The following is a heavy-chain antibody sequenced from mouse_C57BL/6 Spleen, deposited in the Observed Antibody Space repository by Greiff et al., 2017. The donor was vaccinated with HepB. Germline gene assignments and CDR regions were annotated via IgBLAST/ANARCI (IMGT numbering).Heavy chain of an antibody. CDR1: GYAFSSSW. Sequence: VKLMESGPELVKPGASVKISCKASGYAFSSSWMNWVKQRPGKGLEWIGRIYPGDGDTNYNGKFKGKATLTADKSSSTAYMQLSSLTSEDSAVYFCARDYDYPDYWGQGTTLTVSS. D-gene: IGHD2-4*01. CDR3: ARDYDYPDY. CDR2: IYPGDGDT. V-gene: IGHV1-82*01. J-gene: IGHJ2*01.